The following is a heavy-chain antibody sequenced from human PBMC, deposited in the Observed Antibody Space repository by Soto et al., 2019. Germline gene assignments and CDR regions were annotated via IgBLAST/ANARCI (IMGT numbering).Heavy chain of an antibody. CDR3: DRDGRVYSGSYAEGAFDI. D-gene: IGHD1-26*01. V-gene: IGHV4-30-4*01. Sequence: SETLSLTCTVSGGSISSGDYYWSWIRQPPGKGLEWIGYIYYSGSTYYNPSLKSRVTISVDTSKNQFSLKLTSVTAADTAVYYCDRDGRVYSGSYAEGAFDIWGQGTMVTVSS. CDR2: IYYSGST. J-gene: IGHJ3*02. CDR1: GGSISSGDYY.